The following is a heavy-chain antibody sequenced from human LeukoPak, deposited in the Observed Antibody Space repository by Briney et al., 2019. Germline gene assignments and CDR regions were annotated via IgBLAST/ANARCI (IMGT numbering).Heavy chain of an antibody. D-gene: IGHD3-10*01. J-gene: IGHJ3*02. Sequence: PGRSLRLSCAASGFTFSSYGMHWVRQASGKGLEWVGRIRSKANSYATAYAASVKGRFTISRDDSKNTAYLQMNSLKTEDTAVYYCTRHRLWFGGNDAFDIWGQGTMVTVSS. CDR2: IRSKANSYAT. CDR1: GFTFSSYG. CDR3: TRHRLWFGGNDAFDI. V-gene: IGHV3-73*01.